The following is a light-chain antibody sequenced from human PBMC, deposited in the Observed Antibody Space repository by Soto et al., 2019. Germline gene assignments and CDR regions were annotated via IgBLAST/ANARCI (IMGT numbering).Light chain of an antibody. CDR2: DIN. CDR3: GTWDSSLSAWV. CDR1: SSNIGKNS. V-gene: IGLV1-51*01. J-gene: IGLJ3*02. Sequence: QSVLTQPPSVSAAPGQKVTISCSGSSSNIGKNSVSWYQQLPGTAPKLLIYDINKRPSGIPDRFSGSKSGTSATLGITGLQAGDEADYYCGTWDSSLSAWVFGGGTKVTVL.